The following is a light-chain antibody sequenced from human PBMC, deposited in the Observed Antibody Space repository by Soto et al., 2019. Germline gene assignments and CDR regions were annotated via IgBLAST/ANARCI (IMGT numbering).Light chain of an antibody. CDR1: QSVSSSY. CDR2: GAS. J-gene: IGKJ1*01. V-gene: IGKV3-20*01. Sequence: EIVLTQSPGTLSLSPGERATLSCRASQSVSSSYLAWYQQKPGQAPRLLIYGASSRATGIPDRFSGSGSVTDFPLTISRLEPEDFAVYYCKQYGSSGTFGQGTKVEIK. CDR3: KQYGSSGT.